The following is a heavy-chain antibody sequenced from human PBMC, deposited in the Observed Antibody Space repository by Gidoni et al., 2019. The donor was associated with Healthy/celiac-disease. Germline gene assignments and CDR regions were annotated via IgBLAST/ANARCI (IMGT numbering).Heavy chain of an antibody. J-gene: IGHJ6*02. D-gene: IGHD3-3*01. CDR1: GGSISSYY. Sequence: QVQLQESGPGLVKPSETLSLTCTVSGGSISSYYWSWIRQPAGKGLEWIGRIYTSGSTNYNPSLKSRVTMSVDTSKNQFSLKLSSVTAADTAVYYCARDARNFWSGFGYYYYYGMDVWGQGTTVTVSS. V-gene: IGHV4-4*07. CDR3: ARDARNFWSGFGYYYYYGMDV. CDR2: IYTSGST.